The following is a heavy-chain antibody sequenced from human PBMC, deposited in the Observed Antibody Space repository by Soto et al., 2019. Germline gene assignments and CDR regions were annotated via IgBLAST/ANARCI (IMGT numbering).Heavy chain of an antibody. CDR1: GYTFTGYG. V-gene: IGHV1-18*01. Sequence: QVQLVQSGAEVKKPGASVKVSCKTSGYTFTGYGINWVRQAPGHGLAWMGWISVFNGNTQYGQNIQDRVIMTTDTSTSTAYMELRSLRSDDTAVYFCGRDGSGGIIDSWGQGTMLIVSS. CDR2: ISVFNGNT. D-gene: IGHD2-15*01. CDR3: GRDGSGGIIDS. J-gene: IGHJ3*01.